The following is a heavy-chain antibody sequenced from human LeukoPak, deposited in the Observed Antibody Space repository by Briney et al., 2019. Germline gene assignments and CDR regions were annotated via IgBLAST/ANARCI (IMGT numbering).Heavy chain of an antibody. Sequence: GGSLRLSCAASGFTFSSYNMNWVRQGPGKGLEWVSYISSGSTTIHYADSVQGRFTISGDNAKNSLYLQMNSLTDEDTAVYYCARVSYGSSWSDYWGQGTLVTVSS. CDR2: ISSGSTTI. V-gene: IGHV3-48*02. D-gene: IGHD6-13*01. CDR3: ARVSYGSSWSDY. J-gene: IGHJ4*02. CDR1: GFTFSSYN.